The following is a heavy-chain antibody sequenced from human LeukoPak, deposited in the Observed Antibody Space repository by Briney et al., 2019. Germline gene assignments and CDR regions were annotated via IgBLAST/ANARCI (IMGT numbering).Heavy chain of an antibody. D-gene: IGHD3-10*01. J-gene: IGHJ3*02. V-gene: IGHV1-46*01. CDR3: ARVGRLWFGELLSFDI. CDR1: GYTFTIYY. Sequence: ASVKVSSKASGYTFTIYYMHWVRQAPGQGLEWMGIINHSGGSTSYAQKFQGRVTMTRDTSISTAYMELSRLRSDDTAVYYCARVGRLWFGELLSFDIWGQGTMVTVSS. CDR2: INHSGGST.